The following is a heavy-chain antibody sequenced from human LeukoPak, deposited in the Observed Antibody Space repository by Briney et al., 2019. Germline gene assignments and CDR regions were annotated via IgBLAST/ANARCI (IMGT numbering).Heavy chain of an antibody. CDR1: GYTFTSYG. J-gene: IGHJ5*02. D-gene: IGHD3-10*01. V-gene: IGHV1-18*01. Sequence: GASVKVSCKASGYTFTSYGISWVRQAPGQGLEGMGWISAYNGNTNYAQKLQGRVTMTTDTSTSTAYMELRSLRSDDTAVYYCAMETMVRGVIGGNWFDPWGQGTLVTVSS. CDR2: ISAYNGNT. CDR3: AMETMVRGVIGGNWFDP.